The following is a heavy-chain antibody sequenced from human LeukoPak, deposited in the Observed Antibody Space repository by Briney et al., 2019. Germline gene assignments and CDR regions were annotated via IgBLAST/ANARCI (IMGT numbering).Heavy chain of an antibody. CDR1: GVSIYSNNYY. J-gene: IGHJ5*02. V-gene: IGHV4-39*01. CDR2: IYYSGTT. CDR3: ARHRGSSSEFDP. D-gene: IGHD6-6*01. Sequence: SETLSLTCTVSGVSIYSNNYYWGWIRQPPGKGLEWIGNIYYSGTTYYNQSLKSRVTMSVDTSKNQFSLKLRSVTAADTAVYYCARHRGSSSEFDPWGQGTLVTISS.